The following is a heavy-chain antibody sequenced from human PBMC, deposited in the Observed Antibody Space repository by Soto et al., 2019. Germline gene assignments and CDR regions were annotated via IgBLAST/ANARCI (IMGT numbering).Heavy chain of an antibody. D-gene: IGHD2-8*02. CDR1: GGSFSGYY. V-gene: IGHV4-34*01. Sequence: SETLSLTCAVYGGSFSGYYWSWIRQPPGKGLEWIGEINYTESTNYNPSLKSRVTISVDTSRNQFSLKLSSVTAADTAVYYCARDPGDCTAGVCYTPPAFDHWGQGALVTVSS. CDR2: INYTEST. CDR3: ARDPGDCTAGVCYTPPAFDH. J-gene: IGHJ4*02.